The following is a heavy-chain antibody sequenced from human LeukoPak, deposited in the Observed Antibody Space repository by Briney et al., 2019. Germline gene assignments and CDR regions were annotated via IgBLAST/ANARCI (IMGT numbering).Heavy chain of an antibody. CDR2: LNPNTGDT. Sequence: GASVKVSRKASGYNFAHYHTHWVRQAPGQGLEWMGSLNPNTGDTLLAQKFQGRVTMTRDTSITVGYMELSSLTFDDTGVYYCARDPDSGPDLWGQGTLVTVAS. J-gene: IGHJ4*02. CDR1: GYNFAHYH. CDR3: ARDPDSGPDL. D-gene: IGHD2-15*01. V-gene: IGHV1-2*02.